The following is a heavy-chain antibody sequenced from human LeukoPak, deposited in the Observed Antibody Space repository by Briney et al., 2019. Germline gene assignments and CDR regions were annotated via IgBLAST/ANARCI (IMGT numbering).Heavy chain of an antibody. CDR1: GYTLTELS. CDR3: ATQGTGYSSSWPPAEYFQH. Sequence: GASVKVSCKVSGYTLTELSMHWVRQAPGKGLEWMGGFDPEDGETIYAQKFRGRVTMTEDTSTDTAYMELSSLRSEDTAVYYCATQGTGYSSSWPPAEYFQHWGQGTLVTVSS. D-gene: IGHD6-13*01. J-gene: IGHJ1*01. V-gene: IGHV1-24*01. CDR2: FDPEDGET.